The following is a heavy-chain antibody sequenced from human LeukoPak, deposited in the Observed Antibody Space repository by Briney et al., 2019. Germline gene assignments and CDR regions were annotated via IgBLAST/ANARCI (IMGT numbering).Heavy chain of an antibody. Sequence: GGSLRLSCAASGFTFSSYSMKGVRQAPGKGLEWVSSISSSSSYIYYADSVKGRFTISRDNAKNSLYLQMNSLRAEDTAVYYCARDYYDSSGYLYYFDYWGQGTLVTVSS. CDR2: ISSSSSYI. CDR3: ARDYYDSSGYLYYFDY. V-gene: IGHV3-21*01. D-gene: IGHD3-22*01. J-gene: IGHJ4*02. CDR1: GFTFSSYS.